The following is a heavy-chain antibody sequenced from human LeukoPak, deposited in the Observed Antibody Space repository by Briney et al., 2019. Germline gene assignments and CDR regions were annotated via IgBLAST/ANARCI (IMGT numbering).Heavy chain of an antibody. V-gene: IGHV5-51*01. D-gene: IGHD3-3*01. CDR1: GYTFTTYW. J-gene: IGHJ4*02. CDR3: ARQSGGRITIFGVVTEYFDY. Sequence: GESLKISCKGSGYTFTTYWIAWVRQMPGKGLEWMGIIYPGDSDTRYRPSFQGQVTISVDKSISTAYLQWSSLKASDTAMYYCARQSGGRITIFGVVTEYFDYWGQGTLVTVSS. CDR2: IYPGDSDT.